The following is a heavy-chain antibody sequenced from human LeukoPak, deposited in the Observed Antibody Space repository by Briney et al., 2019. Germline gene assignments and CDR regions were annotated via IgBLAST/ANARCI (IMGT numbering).Heavy chain of an antibody. CDR2: ISAYNGNT. J-gene: IGHJ6*03. V-gene: IGHV1-18*01. Sequence: GASVKVSCKASGYTFTSYGISWVRQAPGQGLEWMGWISAYNGNTNYAQKLQGRVTMTTDTSTSTAYMELRSLRSDDTAVYYCARESAFCSGGSCYREDYMDVWGKGTTVTVSS. CDR1: GYTFTSYG. CDR3: ARESAFCSGGSCYREDYMDV. D-gene: IGHD2-15*01.